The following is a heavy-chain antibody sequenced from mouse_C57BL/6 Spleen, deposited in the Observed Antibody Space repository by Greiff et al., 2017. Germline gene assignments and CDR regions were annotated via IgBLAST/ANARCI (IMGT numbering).Heavy chain of an antibody. CDR2: ISSGGSYT. V-gene: IGHV5-6*01. J-gene: IGHJ1*03. CDR3: ARPLYYGNYGGYFDV. Sequence: EVKLQESGGDLVKPGGSLKLSCAASGFTFSSYGMSWVRQTPDKRLEWVATISSGGSYTYYPDSVKGRFTISRDNAKNTLYLQMSSLKSEDTAMYYGARPLYYGNYGGYFDVWGTVTTVTVSS. D-gene: IGHD2-1*01. CDR1: GFTFSSYG.